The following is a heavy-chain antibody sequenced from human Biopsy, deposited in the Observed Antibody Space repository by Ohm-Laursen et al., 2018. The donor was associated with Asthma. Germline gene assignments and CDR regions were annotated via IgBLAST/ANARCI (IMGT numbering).Heavy chain of an antibody. CDR1: GAYIGTPDYH. CDR2: VFYGGTT. J-gene: IGHJ6*02. Sequence: TLSLTCTVSGAYIGTPDYHWSWIRQSPGKGLEWIGFVFYGGTTHYSRSLERRLYISIDTARNEFSMSLRSLTAADTAVYFCARVASYGDLYFGIDVWGPGTTVSVS. CDR3: ARVASYGDLYFGIDV. V-gene: IGHV4-30-4*01. D-gene: IGHD4-17*01.